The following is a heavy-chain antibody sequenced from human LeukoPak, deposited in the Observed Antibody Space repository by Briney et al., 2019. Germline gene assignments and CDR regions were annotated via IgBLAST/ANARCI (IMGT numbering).Heavy chain of an antibody. J-gene: IGHJ3*02. D-gene: IGHD1-26*01. Sequence: ASVKVSCKASGYTFTSYGISWVRQAPGQGLEWMGWISAYNGNTNYAQKLQGRVTMTTDTSTSTAYMELRSLRSGDTAVCYCARDQVGANAFDIWGQGTMVTVSS. CDR2: ISAYNGNT. V-gene: IGHV1-18*01. CDR1: GYTFTSYG. CDR3: ARDQVGANAFDI.